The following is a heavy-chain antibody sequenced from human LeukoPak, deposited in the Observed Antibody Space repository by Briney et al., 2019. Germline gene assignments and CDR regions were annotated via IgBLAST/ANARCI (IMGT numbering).Heavy chain of an antibody. CDR1: GFTFSNYA. V-gene: IGHV3-23*01. CDR3: AKALSRSRSIAVAGYACGFDY. Sequence: GGSLRLSCAASGFTFSNYAMSWVRQAPGKGLEWVSAFSGSGASTYYADSVKGRFTISRDNSKNTLYLQMDSLRAEDTAVYYCAKALSRSRSIAVAGYACGFDYWGQGTLVTVSS. CDR2: FSGSGAST. D-gene: IGHD6-19*01. J-gene: IGHJ4*02.